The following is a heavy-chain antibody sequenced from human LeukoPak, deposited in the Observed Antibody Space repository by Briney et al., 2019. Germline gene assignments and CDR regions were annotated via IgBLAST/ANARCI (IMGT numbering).Heavy chain of an antibody. CDR3: ARDSAMAARSGGAFDI. CDR1: GGSINNYY. D-gene: IGHD6-6*01. CDR2: IDTSGNT. V-gene: IGHV4-4*07. Sequence: SETLSLTCTVSGGSINNYYWSWIRQSAEKGLEWIGRIDTSGNTRYNPSLKSRLSMSLDTSKNQFSLRLNSVTAADTAVYYCARDSAMAARSGGAFDIWGQGTMVTVSS. J-gene: IGHJ3*02.